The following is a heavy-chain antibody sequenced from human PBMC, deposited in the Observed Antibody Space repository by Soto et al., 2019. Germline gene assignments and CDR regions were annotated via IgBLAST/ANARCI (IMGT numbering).Heavy chain of an antibody. CDR1: GDSVSSNSAA. D-gene: IGHD2-15*01. CDR3: ARDRQVVVAATDAFDI. CDR2: TYYRSKWYN. V-gene: IGHV6-1*01. Sequence: QTLSLTCAISGDSVSSNSAAWNWIRQSPSRGLEWLGRTYYRSKWYNDYAVSVKSRITINPDTSKNQFSLQLNSVTPEDTAVYYCARDRQVVVAATDAFDIWGQGTMVTVSS. J-gene: IGHJ3*02.